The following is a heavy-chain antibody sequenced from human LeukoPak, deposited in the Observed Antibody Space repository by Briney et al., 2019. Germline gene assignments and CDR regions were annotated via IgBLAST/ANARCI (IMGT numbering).Heavy chain of an antibody. Sequence: PGGSLRLSCAASGFTFSSYEMNWVRQAPGKGLQWVAFMRSDGSDIYYADSVKGRFTISRDNSKNTLYLQMNSLRAEDTAVYYCAKGSYGAKVYWGQGTLVTVSS. CDR1: GFTFSSYE. D-gene: IGHD4/OR15-4a*01. CDR3: AKGSYGAKVY. V-gene: IGHV3-30*02. J-gene: IGHJ4*02. CDR2: MRSDGSDI.